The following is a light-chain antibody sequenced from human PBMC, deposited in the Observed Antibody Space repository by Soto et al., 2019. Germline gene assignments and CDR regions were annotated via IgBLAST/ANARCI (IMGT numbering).Light chain of an antibody. Sequence: DFQVTQSPSSLSASVGDRVTITCRTSQSIRTYLNWYQQVPGKAPKLLIYAASILQHGDPSRFRGSGSGTDFTLTITSLQPEDVATYSCQQSYNTPWTFGQGTKVKIK. CDR1: QSIRTY. V-gene: IGKV1-39*01. J-gene: IGKJ1*01. CDR3: QQSYNTPWT. CDR2: AAS.